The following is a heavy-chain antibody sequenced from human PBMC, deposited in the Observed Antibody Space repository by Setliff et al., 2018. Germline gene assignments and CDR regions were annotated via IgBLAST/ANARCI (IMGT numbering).Heavy chain of an antibody. CDR1: GFTFTIYA. D-gene: IGHD3-22*01. J-gene: IGHJ4*02. CDR3: ARELTYYYDSSGVDY. V-gene: IGHV3-30-3*01. Sequence: GGSLRLSCAASGFTFTIYAMHWVRQAPGKGLEWVATISYDGNKTYYADSVKGRFTISRDNAKNSLYLQMNSLRAEDTAVYYCARELTYYYDSSGVDYWGQGMLVTVSS. CDR2: ISYDGNKT.